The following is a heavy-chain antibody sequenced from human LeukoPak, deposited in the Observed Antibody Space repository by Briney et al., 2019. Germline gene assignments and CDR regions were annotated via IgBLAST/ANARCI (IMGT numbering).Heavy chain of an antibody. J-gene: IGHJ4*02. Sequence: GGSLRLSCAASGFTFSSYWMSWVRQAPGKGLEWVANIKQDGSEKYYVDSVKGRFTISRDNAKNSLYLQMNSLRAEDTAVYYCAREGYYDSSGYNYWGQGTLVTASS. D-gene: IGHD3-22*01. CDR1: GFTFSSYW. V-gene: IGHV3-7*01. CDR2: IKQDGSEK. CDR3: AREGYYDSSGYNY.